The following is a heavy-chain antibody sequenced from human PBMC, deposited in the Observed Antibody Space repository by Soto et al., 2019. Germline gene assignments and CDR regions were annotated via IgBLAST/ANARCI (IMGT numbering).Heavy chain of an antibody. CDR1: GFTVSSYA. CDR3: AKALRFTFTTGYYMDV. CDR2: ISGSGST. J-gene: IGHJ6*03. D-gene: IGHD3-16*01. V-gene: IGHV3-23*01. Sequence: EVQLLESGGGLVQPGGSLRLSCAASGFTVSSYAMSWVRQALGKGLEWVSVISGSGSTYSADSVKGRFTISRDSSKNTVYLQMNSLRAEDTAVYYCAKALRFTFTTGYYMDVWGRGTTVTASS.